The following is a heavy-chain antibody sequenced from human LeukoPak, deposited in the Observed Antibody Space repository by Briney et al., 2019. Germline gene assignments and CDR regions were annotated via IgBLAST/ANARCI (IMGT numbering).Heavy chain of an antibody. CDR3: ARGRWGSGYYFDY. J-gene: IGHJ4*02. D-gene: IGHD6-25*01. Sequence: GGSLRLSCAASGFPFSTYVMHWVRQAPGKGLEWMAFISFNGNNKQYRDSLKGRFTISRDNSKNTLFLQMDSLRPEDTAAYYCARGRWGSGYYFDYWGQGTLVTVSS. CDR2: ISFNGNNK. V-gene: IGHV3-30-3*01. CDR1: GFPFSTYV.